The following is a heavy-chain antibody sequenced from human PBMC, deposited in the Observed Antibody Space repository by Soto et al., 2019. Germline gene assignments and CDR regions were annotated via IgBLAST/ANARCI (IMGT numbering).Heavy chain of an antibody. CDR3: ARDPQRTTIFGVVTDKDAFDI. CDR1: GFTFSDYY. CDR2: ISSSGSTI. V-gene: IGHV3-11*01. D-gene: IGHD3-3*01. J-gene: IGHJ3*02. Sequence: QVQLVESGGGLVKPGGSLRLSCAASGFTFSDYYMSWIRQAPGKGLEWVSYISSSGSTIYYADSVKGRFTISRDNAKNSLYLQMNSLRAEDTAVYYCARDPQRTTIFGVVTDKDAFDIWGQGTMVTVSS.